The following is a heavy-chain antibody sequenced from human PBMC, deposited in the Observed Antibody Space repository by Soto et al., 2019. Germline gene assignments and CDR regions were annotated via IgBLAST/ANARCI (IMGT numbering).Heavy chain of an antibody. CDR2: ISGSGGST. Sequence: GWSLRLSCAASGFTFSSYAMSWVRQAPGKGLEWGSAISGSGGSTYYADSVKGRFTISRDNSKNTLYLQMNSLRAEDTAVYYCAKSGLVDTASPVHYYYGMDVWGQGTTATVSS. J-gene: IGHJ6*02. V-gene: IGHV3-23*01. D-gene: IGHD5-18*01. CDR3: AKSGLVDTASPVHYYYGMDV. CDR1: GFTFSSYA.